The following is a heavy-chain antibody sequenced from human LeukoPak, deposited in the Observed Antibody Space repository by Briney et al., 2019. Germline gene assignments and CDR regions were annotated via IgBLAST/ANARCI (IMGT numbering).Heavy chain of an antibody. J-gene: IGHJ6*02. V-gene: IGHV1-2*02. Sequence: ASVKVSCKASGYTFTGYYMHWVRQAPGQGLEWMGWINPNSGGTNYAQKFQGRVTMTRDTSISTAYMELSRLRSDDTAVHYCASTSDGSYYDSSGYYDPTNYGMDVWGQGTTVTVSS. D-gene: IGHD3-22*01. CDR2: INPNSGGT. CDR3: ASTSDGSYYDSSGYYDPTNYGMDV. CDR1: GYTFTGYY.